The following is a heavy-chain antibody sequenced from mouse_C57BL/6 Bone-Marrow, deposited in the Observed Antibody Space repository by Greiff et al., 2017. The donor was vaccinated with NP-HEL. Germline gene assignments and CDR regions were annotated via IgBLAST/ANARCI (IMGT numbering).Heavy chain of an antibody. Sequence: EVQLQQSGPVLVKPGASVKMSCKASGYTFTDYYMNWVKQSHGKSLEWIGVINPYNGGTSYSQKFKGKATLIVDKSSSTAYMELNSLTSEDSAVYYCASQGGYYSAYWGQGTLVTVSA. CDR1: GYTFTDYY. D-gene: IGHD2-3*01. CDR2: INPYNGGT. V-gene: IGHV1-19*01. J-gene: IGHJ3*01. CDR3: ASQGGYYSAY.